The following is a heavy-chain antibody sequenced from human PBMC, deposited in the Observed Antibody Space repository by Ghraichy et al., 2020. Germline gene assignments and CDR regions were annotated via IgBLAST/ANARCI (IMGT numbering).Heavy chain of an antibody. CDR1: GYTFTSYD. J-gene: IGHJ4*02. V-gene: IGHV1-8*01. CDR3: ARGASGYSSSWYWLFDY. D-gene: IGHD6-13*01. CDR2: MNPNSGNT. Sequence: ASVKVSCKASGYTFTSYDINWVRQATGQGLEWMGWMNPNSGNTGYAQKFQGRVTMTRNTSISTAYMELSSLRSEDTAVYYCARGASGYSSSWYWLFDYWGQGTLVTVSS.